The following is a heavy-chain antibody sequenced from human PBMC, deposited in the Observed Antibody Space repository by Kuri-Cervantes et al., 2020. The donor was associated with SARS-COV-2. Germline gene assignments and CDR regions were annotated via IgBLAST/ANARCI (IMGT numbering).Heavy chain of an antibody. J-gene: IGHJ3*02. CDR1: EYNFSGYY. V-gene: IGHV1-2*02. CDR2: TTPNTGAT. Sequence: ASVKVSCKASEYNFSGYYLHWVRQAPGQGLEWLGWTTPNTGATHYAQSFQGSVTMTSDTSIDTAYLDVSNLRSDDTAVYYCARGDFSLAFDIWGQGTLVTVSS. CDR3: ARGDFSLAFDI. D-gene: IGHD3-3*01.